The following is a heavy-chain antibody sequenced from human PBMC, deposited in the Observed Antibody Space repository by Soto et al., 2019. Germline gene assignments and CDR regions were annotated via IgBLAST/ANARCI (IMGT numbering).Heavy chain of an antibody. CDR1: GSTFSSHA. J-gene: IGHJ6*02. D-gene: IGHD1-26*01. Sequence: GASVKVSCKASGSTFSSHAINWVRQAPGQGLEWMGGIIPIFGTANYAQKFQGRVTITADKSTSTAYMELSSLRSEDTAVYYCARVGPDSGRSDYYYGMDVWGQGTTVTVSS. V-gene: IGHV1-69*06. CDR2: IIPIFGTA. CDR3: ARVGPDSGRSDYYYGMDV.